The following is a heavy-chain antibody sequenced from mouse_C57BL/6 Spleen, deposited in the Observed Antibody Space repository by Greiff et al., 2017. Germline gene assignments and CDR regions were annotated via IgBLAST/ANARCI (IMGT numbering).Heavy chain of an antibody. J-gene: IGHJ2*01. CDR1: GYTFTSYW. V-gene: IGHV1-64*01. D-gene: IGHD4-1*01. CDR2: IHPNSGST. Sequence: QVQLQQPGAELVKPGASVKLSCKASGYTFTSYWMHWVKQRPGQGLEWIGMIHPNSGSTNYNEKFKSKATLTVDKSSSTAYMQLSSLTSEDSAVYYCASKLGRGAMDYWGQGTTLTVSS. CDR3: ASKLGRGAMDY.